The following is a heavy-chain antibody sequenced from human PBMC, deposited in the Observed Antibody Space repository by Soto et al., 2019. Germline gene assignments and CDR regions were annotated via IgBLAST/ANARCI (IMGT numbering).Heavy chain of an antibody. CDR2: INHSGST. V-gene: IGHV4-34*01. CDR3: ARGYYDSSGVFDY. CDR1: GGSFSGYY. J-gene: IGHJ4*02. Sequence: ETLSLTCAVYGGSFSGYYWSWIRQPPGKGLEWIGEINHSGSTNYNPSLKSRVTISVDTSKNQFSLKLSSVTAADTAVYYCARGYYDSSGVFDYWGQGTLVTVSS. D-gene: IGHD3-22*01.